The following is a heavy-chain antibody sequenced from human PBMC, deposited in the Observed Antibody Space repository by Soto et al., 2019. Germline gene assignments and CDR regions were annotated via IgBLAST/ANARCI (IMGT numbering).Heavy chain of an antibody. Sequence: SAKVSCKAYGDTSTCYYMPWLLQAPGQGLEWMGWINPNSGGTNYAQKFQGRVTMTRDTYISTAYMELSRLRSDEPAVYYCARGAARHANWFDPWGQGTLVTVTS. CDR1: GDTSTCYY. J-gene: IGHJ5*02. V-gene: IGHV1-2*02. CDR3: ARGAARHANWFDP. D-gene: IGHD6-6*01. CDR2: INPNSGGT.